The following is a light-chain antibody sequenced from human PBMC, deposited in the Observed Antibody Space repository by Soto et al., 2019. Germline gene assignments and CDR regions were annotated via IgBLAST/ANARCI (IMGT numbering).Light chain of an antibody. J-gene: IGKJ1*01. CDR3: QQYTT. V-gene: IGKV1-5*03. Sequence: DIQMTQSPSTLSASVGDRVTITCRASQSISSWLAWYQQKPGKAPKLLIYKASSLESGVPSRFSGSGSGTEFTLTISSLQPDDFATYYCQQYTTFGQGTKVEIE. CDR1: QSISSW. CDR2: KAS.